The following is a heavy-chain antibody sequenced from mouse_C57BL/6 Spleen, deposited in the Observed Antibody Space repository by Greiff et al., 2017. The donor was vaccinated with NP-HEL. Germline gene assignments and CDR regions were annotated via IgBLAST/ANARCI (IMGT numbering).Heavy chain of an antibody. Sequence: EVQLQQSGAELVRPGASVKLSCTASGFNIKDYYMHWVKQRPEQGLEWIGRIDPEDGDTEYAPKFQGKATMTADTSSNTAYLKLSSLTSEDTAVYYCTTRYYGSSYAMDYWGQGTSVTVSS. D-gene: IGHD1-1*01. CDR3: TTRYYGSSYAMDY. V-gene: IGHV14-1*01. J-gene: IGHJ4*01. CDR1: GFNIKDYY. CDR2: IDPEDGDT.